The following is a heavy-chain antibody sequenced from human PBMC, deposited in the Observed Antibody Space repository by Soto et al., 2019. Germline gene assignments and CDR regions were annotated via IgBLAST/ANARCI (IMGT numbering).Heavy chain of an antibody. J-gene: IGHJ4*02. V-gene: IGHV6-1*01. CDR1: GDSVSSNSAT. CDR2: TYYRSKWYS. CDR3: ARAAYSGSYQGYFDY. D-gene: IGHD1-26*01. Sequence: SQSLSLTCGISGDSVSSNSATWNWIRQSPSRGLEWLGRTYYRSKWYSDYAVSVKSRITINPDTSKNQFSLQLNSVTPEDTAVYYCARAAYSGSYQGYFDYWGQGTLVTVSS.